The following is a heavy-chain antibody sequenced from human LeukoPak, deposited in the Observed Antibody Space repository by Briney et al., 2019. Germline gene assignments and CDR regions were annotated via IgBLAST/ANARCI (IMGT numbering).Heavy chain of an antibody. J-gene: IGHJ4*02. V-gene: IGHV3-23*01. CDR1: GFTFSSYA. CDR2: ISGSGVTT. CDR3: ARARPYFDY. Sequence: GGSLRLSCAASGFTFSSYAMSWVRQAPGKGLEWVSHISGSGVTTYYADSVKGRFTISRDNSKNTLYLQMNSLRADDTAVYYCARARPYFDYWGQGTLVTVSS.